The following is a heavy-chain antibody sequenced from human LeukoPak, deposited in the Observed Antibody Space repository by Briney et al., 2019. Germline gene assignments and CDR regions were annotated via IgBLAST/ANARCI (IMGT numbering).Heavy chain of an antibody. V-gene: IGHV1-18*01. Sequence: GESLKVSCKASGYTFTSYGISWVRQAPGQGLEWMGWISAYNGNTNYAQKLQGRVTMTTDTSTSTAYMELRSLRSDDTAVYYCARDQDYDFWSASGYGMDVWGQGTTVTVSS. CDR2: ISAYNGNT. D-gene: IGHD3-3*01. CDR1: GYTFTSYG. J-gene: IGHJ6*02. CDR3: ARDQDYDFWSASGYGMDV.